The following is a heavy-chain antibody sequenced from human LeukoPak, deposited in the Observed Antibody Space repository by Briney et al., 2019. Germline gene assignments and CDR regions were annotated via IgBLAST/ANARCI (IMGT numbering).Heavy chain of an antibody. V-gene: IGHV3-21*01. D-gene: IGHD6-19*01. CDR1: GFTFSSYS. CDR2: ISSSSSYI. J-gene: IGHJ5*02. Sequence: GGSLRLSCAASGFTFSSYSMNWVRQAPGKGLEWVSSISSSSSYIYYADSVKGRFTISGDNAKNSLYLQMNSLRAEDTAVYYCARDGYSSGWSGDNWFDPWGQGTLVTVSS. CDR3: ARDGYSSGWSGDNWFDP.